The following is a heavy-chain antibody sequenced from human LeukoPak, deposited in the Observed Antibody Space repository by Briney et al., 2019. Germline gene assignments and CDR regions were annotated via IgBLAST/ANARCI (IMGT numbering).Heavy chain of an antibody. CDR1: GGTFISYA. J-gene: IGHJ6*02. CDR2: IIPIFGTA. V-gene: IGHV1-69*13. D-gene: IGHD2-2*01. CDR3: TRVCSTSCAIYYYYGMDV. Sequence: SVKVSCKASGGTFISYAISWVRQAPGQGLEWMGGIIPIFGTANYAQKFQGRVTITADESTSTAYMEPSSLRSEDTAVYYCTRVCSTSCAIYYYYGMDVWGQGTTVTVSS.